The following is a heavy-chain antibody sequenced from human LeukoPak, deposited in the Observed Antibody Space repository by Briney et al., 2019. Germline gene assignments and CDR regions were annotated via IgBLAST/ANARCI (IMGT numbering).Heavy chain of an antibody. J-gene: IGHJ6*02. CDR1: GGSISSYY. D-gene: IGHD4-23*01. V-gene: IGHV4-59*01. CDR3: ARAVPSTVVNGMDV. Sequence: PSETLSLTCTVSGGSISSYYWSWIRQPPGKGLEWIGYIYYSGSTNYNPSLKSRVTISVDTSKNQFSLKLSSVTAADTAVYYCARAVPSTVVNGMDVWGQGTTVTVSS. CDR2: IYYSGST.